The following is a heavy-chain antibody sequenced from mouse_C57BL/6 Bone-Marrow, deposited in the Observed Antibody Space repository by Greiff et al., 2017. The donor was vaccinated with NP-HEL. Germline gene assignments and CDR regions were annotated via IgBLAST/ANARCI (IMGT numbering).Heavy chain of an antibody. CDR3: ARGGTPDY. CDR2: IYPGSGST. V-gene: IGHV1-55*01. Sequence: VKLQQPGAELVKPGASVKMSCKASGYNFTSYWITWVKQRPGQGLEWIGDIYPGSGSTNYNAKFKGKATLTVDTSYSTAYMQLSSLTSEDSAVYYCARGGTPDYWGQGTTLTVSS. D-gene: IGHD4-1*01. J-gene: IGHJ2*01. CDR1: GYNFTSYW.